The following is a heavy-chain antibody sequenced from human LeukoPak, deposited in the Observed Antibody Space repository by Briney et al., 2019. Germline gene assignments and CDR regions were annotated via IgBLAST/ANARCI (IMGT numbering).Heavy chain of an antibody. CDR3: ARVVGTSQQLVRYFDY. D-gene: IGHD6-13*01. CDR1: GDSVSSTNIA. CDR2: TYYRSKWYN. J-gene: IGHJ4*02. V-gene: IGHV6-1*01. Sequence: SQTLSVTCAISGDSVSSTNIAWNWIRQSPSRGLEWLGRTYYRSKWYNDYAVSVQSRIIINPDTSKNQFSLQLNSVTPEDTAVYYCARVVGTSQQLVRYFDYWGQGTLVTVSS.